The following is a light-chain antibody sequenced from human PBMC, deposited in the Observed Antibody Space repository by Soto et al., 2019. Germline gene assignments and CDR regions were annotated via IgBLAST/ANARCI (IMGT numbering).Light chain of an antibody. Sequence: QSVLTQPPSASGTPGQRVTISCSGSSSNIGSNYVYWYQQLPGTAPKLLIYRNNQRPSGVPDRFSGSKSGTSASLAISGPRSEDEAKYYCAAWDDSLSGYVFGTGTKVTVL. CDR1: SSNIGSNY. V-gene: IGLV1-47*01. CDR2: RNN. CDR3: AAWDDSLSGYV. J-gene: IGLJ1*01.